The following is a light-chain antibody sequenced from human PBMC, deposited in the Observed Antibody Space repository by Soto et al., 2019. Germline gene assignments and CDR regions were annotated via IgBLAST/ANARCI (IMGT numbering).Light chain of an antibody. CDR1: RSISRY. J-gene: IGKJ1*01. V-gene: IGKV1-39*01. CDR2: AAS. CDR3: QETYSFSWT. Sequence: DVPMAQSRXXLSGSVGDRVDITWXASRSISRYLSWYQQKPGKAPNLLIYAASSLQSGVPSRFSGAGSGTDFTLTIANLHPEDFATYHCQETYSFSWTFGQGTKVDIK.